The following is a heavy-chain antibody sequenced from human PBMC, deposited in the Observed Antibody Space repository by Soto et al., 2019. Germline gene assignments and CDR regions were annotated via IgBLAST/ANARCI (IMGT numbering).Heavy chain of an antibody. J-gene: IGHJ4*02. CDR2: TNHSGST. CDR1: GGSFSGYY. V-gene: IGHV4-34*01. D-gene: IGHD3-22*01. CDR3: ARDDRDGSYRGFDY. Sequence: PSETLSLTCAVYGGSFSGYYWSWIRQPPGKGLEWIGETNHSGSTNYNPSLKSRVTISVDTSKNQFSLKLSSVTAADTAVYYCARDDRDGSYRGFDYWGQGTLVTVPS.